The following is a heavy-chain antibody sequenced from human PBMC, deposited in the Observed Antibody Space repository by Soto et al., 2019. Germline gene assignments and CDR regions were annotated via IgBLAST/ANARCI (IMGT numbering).Heavy chain of an antibody. Sequence: QVQLVESGGGVVQPGRSLRLSCAASGFTFSSYGMHWVRQAPGKGLEWVAVISYDGSNKYYADSVKGRFTISRDNSKNTLYLQMNSLRAEDTAVYYCARAGTTSSVFDYWGQGPLVTVSS. CDR2: ISYDGSNK. D-gene: IGHD1-7*01. J-gene: IGHJ4*02. V-gene: IGHV3-30*03. CDR1: GFTFSSYG. CDR3: ARAGTTSSVFDY.